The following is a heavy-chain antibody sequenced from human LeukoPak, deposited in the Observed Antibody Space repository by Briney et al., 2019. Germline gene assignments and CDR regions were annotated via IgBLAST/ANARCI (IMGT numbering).Heavy chain of an antibody. CDR2: IYYSGST. J-gene: IGHJ4*02. Sequence: PSGTLSLTRTLSGGSISSYYWSWIREPPGKGLECIGYIYYSGSTNYNPSLKSRVTISVDTSKNQFSLKLSPVTAADTAVYYCARLHDGYRYGADYWGQGTLVTAS. CDR3: ARLHDGYRYGADY. V-gene: IGHV4-59*08. D-gene: IGHD5-18*01. CDR1: GGSISSYY.